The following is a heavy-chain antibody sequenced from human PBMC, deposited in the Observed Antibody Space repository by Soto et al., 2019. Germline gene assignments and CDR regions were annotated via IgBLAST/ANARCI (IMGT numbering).Heavy chain of an antibody. D-gene: IGHD1-7*01. Sequence: GESLKISCAASGFTFSSYSMNWVRQAPGKGLEWVSSISSSSSYIYYADSVKGRFTISRDNAKNSLYLQMNSLRAEDTAVYYCAREGGITGTTYYYYYYMDVWGKGTTVTVSS. V-gene: IGHV3-21*01. CDR1: GFTFSSYS. CDR3: AREGGITGTTYYYYYYMDV. J-gene: IGHJ6*03. CDR2: ISSSSSYI.